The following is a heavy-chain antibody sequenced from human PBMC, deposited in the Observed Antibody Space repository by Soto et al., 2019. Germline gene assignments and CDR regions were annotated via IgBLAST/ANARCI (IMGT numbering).Heavy chain of an antibody. CDR2: IYYSGST. D-gene: IGHD3-16*01. Sequence: PSETLSLTCTVSGASITTYYWSWIRQPPGKGLEWIGYIYYSGSTNYNPSLKSRVTISVDTSKNQFSLKLSSVTAADTAVYYCARVIGGLYYFDCWGQGTLVTVSS. V-gene: IGHV4-59*01. CDR3: ARVIGGLYYFDC. CDR1: GASITTYY. J-gene: IGHJ4*02.